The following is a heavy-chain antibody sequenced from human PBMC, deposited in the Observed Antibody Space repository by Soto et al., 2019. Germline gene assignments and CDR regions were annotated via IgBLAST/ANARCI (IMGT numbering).Heavy chain of an antibody. Sequence: PGGSLRLSCAASGFTFSSYAMSWVRQAPGKGLEWVSAISGGGGSTYYADSVKGRFTISRDNSKNTLYLQMNSLRAEDTAVYYCAKALPYYYGSGSYYNVDAFDIWGQGTMVTVSS. J-gene: IGHJ3*02. CDR2: ISGGGGST. CDR1: GFTFSSYA. V-gene: IGHV3-23*01. CDR3: AKALPYYYGSGSYYNVDAFDI. D-gene: IGHD3-10*01.